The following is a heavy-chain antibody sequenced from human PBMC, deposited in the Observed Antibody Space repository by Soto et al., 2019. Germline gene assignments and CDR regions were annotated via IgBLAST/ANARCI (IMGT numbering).Heavy chain of an antibody. V-gene: IGHV3-30-3*01. J-gene: IGHJ4*02. CDR1: GFAFSNYA. Sequence: QVQLVESGGGVVQPGRSLRLSCAASGFAFSNYAMHWVRQAPGKGLEWVAVTSYDGSSKYYADSVKGRVTISRDNSKNTLYLQMNSLRPEDTAVYYCASGPPAGYISARPEYWGQGTLVTVSA. CDR2: TSYDGSSK. D-gene: IGHD6-6*01. CDR3: ASGPPAGYISARPEY.